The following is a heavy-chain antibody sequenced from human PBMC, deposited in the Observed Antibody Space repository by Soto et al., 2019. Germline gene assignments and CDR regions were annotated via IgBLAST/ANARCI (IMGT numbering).Heavy chain of an antibody. CDR3: ARELRVTIFGVVPEYLDY. CDR2: INPNSGGT. V-gene: IGHV1-2*02. Sequence: ASVKVSCKASGYTFTGYYMHWVRQAPGQGLEWMGWINPNSGGTNYAQKFQGRVTMTRDTSISTAYMELSRLRSDDTAVYYCARELRVTIFGVVPEYLDYWGQGTLVTVSS. CDR1: GYTFTGYY. J-gene: IGHJ4*02. D-gene: IGHD3-3*01.